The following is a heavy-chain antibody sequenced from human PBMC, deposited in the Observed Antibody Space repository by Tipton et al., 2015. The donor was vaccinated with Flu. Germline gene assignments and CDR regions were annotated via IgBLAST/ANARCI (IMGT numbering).Heavy chain of an antibody. CDR3: ATLRGPNRGGDY. J-gene: IGHJ4*02. CDR1: GGSISSYY. CDR2: IYYRGST. Sequence: GLVKPSETLSLTCTVSGGSISSYYWSWIRQPPGKGLEWIGYIYYRGSTNSNPSLKSRVTISLDTSKNQFSLKLSSVTAADTAVYYCATLRGPNRGGDYWGQGTLVTVSS. D-gene: IGHD3-10*01. V-gene: IGHV4-59*08.